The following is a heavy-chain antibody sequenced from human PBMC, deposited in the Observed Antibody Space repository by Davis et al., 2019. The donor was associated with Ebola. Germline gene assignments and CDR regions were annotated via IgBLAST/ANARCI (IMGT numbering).Heavy chain of an antibody. CDR1: GFSFSSHY. V-gene: IGHV3-74*01. Sequence: PGGSLRLSCAASGFSFSSHYMYWVRQAPGKGLVWVSRINSDGSITSYADSVKGRFTISRDNAKSTLYLQMNSLTAEDTAVYYCVRTTYGAPEYWGQGTLVTVSS. CDR3: VRTTYGAPEY. CDR2: INSDGSIT. D-gene: IGHD4-17*01. J-gene: IGHJ4*02.